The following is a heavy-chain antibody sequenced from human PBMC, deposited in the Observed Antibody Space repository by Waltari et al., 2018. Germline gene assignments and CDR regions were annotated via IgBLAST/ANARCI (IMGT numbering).Heavy chain of an antibody. D-gene: IGHD5-12*01. CDR1: GYSISSRYY. CDR2: IYHGGRT. CDR3: ARLGGAVSCYGGSCWFDP. Sequence: QVQLQESGPGLVKPSETLSLTCAVSGYSISSRYYWGWIRQPPGKGLEWIGPIYHGGRTHNNPSRKGRVIRALDTSKNQFSLKLTSGTAADTAVYDGARLGGAVSCYGGSCWFDPWGQGTLVTVSS. J-gene: IGHJ5*02. V-gene: IGHV4-38-2*01.